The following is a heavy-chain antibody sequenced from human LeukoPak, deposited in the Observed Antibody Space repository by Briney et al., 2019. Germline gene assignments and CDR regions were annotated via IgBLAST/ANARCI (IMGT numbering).Heavy chain of an antibody. V-gene: IGHV3-23*01. CDR1: GFTFTSYA. CDR3: ANTMVRRSYNMDV. Sequence: PGGSLRLSCAAPGFTFTSYAMTSVRQAPGKGLEWVSGISNSGSSTYYADSVKGRFTISRDNSRNTLYLQLSSLRAEDTAVYYCANTMVRRSYNMDVWGQGTTVTVSS. J-gene: IGHJ6*02. D-gene: IGHD3-10*01. CDR2: ISNSGSST.